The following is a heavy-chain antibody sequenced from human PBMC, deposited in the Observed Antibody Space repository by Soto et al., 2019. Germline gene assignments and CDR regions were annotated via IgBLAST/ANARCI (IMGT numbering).Heavy chain of an antibody. V-gene: IGHV3-23*01. D-gene: IGHD1-26*01. CDR3: GKGRSHYSYYGVAV. Sequence: GGSLRLSCAASGFTFSSYGMHWVRQAPGKGLEWVSDIIDSGGSTYYADAVKGRFTISRDNSKSTLYLQMNSLRAEDTAVYYWGKGRSHYSYYGVAVWGQGTTVPVSS. CDR2: IIDSGGST. CDR1: GFTFSSYG. J-gene: IGHJ6*02.